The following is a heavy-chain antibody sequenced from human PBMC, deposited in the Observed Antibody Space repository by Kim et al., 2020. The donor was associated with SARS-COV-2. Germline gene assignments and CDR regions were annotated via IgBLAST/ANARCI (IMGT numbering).Heavy chain of an antibody. CDR3: ASAARYYDSGTYQIWYFDV. V-gene: IGHV1-24*01. J-gene: IGHJ2*01. D-gene: IGHD3-10*01. Sequence: ASVKVSCKVSGSTLSDLSIYWVRQAPGKGLEWMGGYDPDAGEVIYAQNFQGRVTMTEDTLTDTAYMDLSSLKSDDSAVYYCASAARYYDSGTYQIWYFDVWGRGTLVTVSS. CDR2: YDPDAGEV. CDR1: GSTLSDLS.